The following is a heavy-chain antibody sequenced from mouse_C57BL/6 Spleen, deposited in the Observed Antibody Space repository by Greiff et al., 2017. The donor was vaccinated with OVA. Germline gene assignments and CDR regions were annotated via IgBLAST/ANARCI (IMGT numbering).Heavy chain of an antibody. CDR3: AREECNGYYAMDY. CDR2: INPSSGYT. J-gene: IGHJ4*01. D-gene: IGHD2-1*01. V-gene: IGHV1-7*01. Sequence: VQLQQSGAELAKPGASVQMSCKASGYTFTSYWMHWVKQRPGQGLAWIGYINPSSGYTKYNQKFKDTATLTADKSSSTAYMQLSSLTYEDSAVYYCAREECNGYYAMDYWGQGTSVTVSS. CDR1: GYTFTSYW.